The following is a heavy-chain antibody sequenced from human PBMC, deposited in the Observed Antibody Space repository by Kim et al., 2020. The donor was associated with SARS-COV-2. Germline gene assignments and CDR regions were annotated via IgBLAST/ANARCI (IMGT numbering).Heavy chain of an antibody. CDR1: GFSLSSYW. CDR3: ARGGYGGCLDF. J-gene: IGHJ4*02. D-gene: IGHD5-12*01. V-gene: IGHV3-7*03. CDR2: IRQDGSEN. Sequence: GGSLRLSCVASGFSLSSYWMTWVRQAPGKGLEWVANIRQDGSENYYVDSVKGRFTISRDNAKNSLYLQINSLRVDDTAVYYCARGGYGGCLDFWGQGALVTVSS.